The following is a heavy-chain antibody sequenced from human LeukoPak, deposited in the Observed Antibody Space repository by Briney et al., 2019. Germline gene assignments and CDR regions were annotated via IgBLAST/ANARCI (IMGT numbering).Heavy chain of an antibody. CDR3: AKVSGRIQIWPQPFGDGMDV. V-gene: IGHV3-23*01. CDR2: ISGSGGNT. D-gene: IGHD3-10*01. J-gene: IGHJ6*02. CDR1: GFTFSTDV. Sequence: GGSLRLSCAASGFTFSTDVMSWVRQAPGKGLECVSAISGSGGNTYYADSVKGRFTISRDNSKNMLYLQMNSLRAEDTAVYYCAKVSGRIQIWPQPFGDGMDVWGQGTAVTVSS.